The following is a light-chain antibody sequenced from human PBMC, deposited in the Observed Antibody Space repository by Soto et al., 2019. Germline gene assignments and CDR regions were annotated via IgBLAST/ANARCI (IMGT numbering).Light chain of an antibody. Sequence: DIQMTQFPSALSASVGDRVTITCRASQSVNIWLAWYQQKPGKAHQLLIAEASTVETGVPARFSGSGSGRQFSLTISSQQTDDLATYYCQQYNNSWPFGQGTKVQIK. V-gene: IGKV1-5*03. CDR3: QQYNNSWP. CDR1: QSVNIW. CDR2: EAS. J-gene: IGKJ1*01.